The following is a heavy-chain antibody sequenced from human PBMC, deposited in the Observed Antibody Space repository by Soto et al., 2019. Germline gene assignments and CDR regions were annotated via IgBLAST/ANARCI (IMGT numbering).Heavy chain of an antibody. D-gene: IGHD5-18*01. J-gene: IGHJ3*02. V-gene: IGHV4-59*01. CDR2: IYYSGST. CDR1: GGSISSYY. Sequence: ETLSLTCTVSGGSISSYYWSWIRQPPGKGLEWIGYIYYSGSTNYNPSLKSRVTISVDTSKNQFSLKLSSVTAADTAVYYCARETAMVVDAFDIWGQGTMVTVSS. CDR3: ARETAMVVDAFDI.